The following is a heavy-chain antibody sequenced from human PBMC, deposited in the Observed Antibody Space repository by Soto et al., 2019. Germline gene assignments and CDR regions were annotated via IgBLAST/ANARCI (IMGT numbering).Heavy chain of an antibody. CDR2: IYYSGST. V-gene: IGHV4-59*08. CDR3: ARHPFEYSSSSWFDP. CDR1: GGSISSYY. D-gene: IGHD6-6*01. J-gene: IGHJ5*02. Sequence: SETLSLTCTVSGGSISSYYWSWIRQPPGKGLEWIGYIYYSGSTNYNPSLKSRVTISVDTSKNQFSLKLSSVTAADTAVYYCARHPFEYSSSSWFDPWGQGTLVTVSS.